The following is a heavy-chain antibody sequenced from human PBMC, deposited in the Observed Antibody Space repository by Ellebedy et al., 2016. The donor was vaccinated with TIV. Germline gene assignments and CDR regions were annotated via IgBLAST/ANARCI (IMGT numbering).Heavy chain of an antibody. CDR2: IYYSGST. D-gene: IGHD1-26*01. CDR1: GGSISSYY. V-gene: IGHV4-59*08. Sequence: MPSETLSLTCTVSGGSISSYYWSWIRQPPAKGLEWIGYIYYSGSTYYNPSLKSRVTISVDTSKNQFSLKLSSVTAADTAVYYCARHSSIVGALYYFDYWGQGTLVTVSS. J-gene: IGHJ4*02. CDR3: ARHSSIVGALYYFDY.